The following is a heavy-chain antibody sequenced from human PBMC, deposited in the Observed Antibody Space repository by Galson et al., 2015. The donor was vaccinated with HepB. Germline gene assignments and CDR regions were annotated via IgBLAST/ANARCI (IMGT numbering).Heavy chain of an antibody. Sequence: SLRLSCAASGFSFSNHGMAWVRQAPGKGLEWVSHLNSGGKTEDAESVKGRFTISGDISRSTLYLQMNSLRVEDTAIYYCARWRAAQSEFDYWGQGTLVTVSS. J-gene: IGHJ4*02. V-gene: IGHV3-23*01. CDR2: LNSGGKT. CDR3: ARWRAAQSEFDY. D-gene: IGHD2-15*01. CDR1: GFSFSNHG.